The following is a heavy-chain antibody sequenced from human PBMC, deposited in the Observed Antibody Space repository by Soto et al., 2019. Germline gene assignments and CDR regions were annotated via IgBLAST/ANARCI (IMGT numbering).Heavy chain of an antibody. D-gene: IGHD2-2*01. CDR2: ISYDGTIT. V-gene: IGHV3-30-3*01. CDR3: ATTRVGPCSSSICFSGIFDCMDV. Sequence: PGGSLRLSCAASGFTISNYELHWVRQAPGKGLEWMAYISYDGTITYYADSVNGRFTISRDNSENKLHLQMNSLRAEDTTVYYCATTRVGPCSSSICFSGIFDCMDVWGQGTTVRVS. J-gene: IGHJ6*01. CDR1: GFTISNYE.